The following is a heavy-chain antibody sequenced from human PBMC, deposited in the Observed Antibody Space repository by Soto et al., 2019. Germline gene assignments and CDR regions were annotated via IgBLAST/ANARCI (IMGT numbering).Heavy chain of an antibody. J-gene: IGHJ4*02. CDR1: GLTFSNAW. Sequence: GGSLRLACAASGLTFSNAWMSWVRQAPGKGREWVGRIKIKTDGGTTDYAAPVKGRFTISRDDSKNTLYLQMNSLKTEDTAVYYCPTVQLRYFDWLPTPFDYWGQGTLVTVSS. CDR3: PTVQLRYFDWLPTPFDY. D-gene: IGHD3-9*01. V-gene: IGHV3-15*01. CDR2: IKIKTDGGTT.